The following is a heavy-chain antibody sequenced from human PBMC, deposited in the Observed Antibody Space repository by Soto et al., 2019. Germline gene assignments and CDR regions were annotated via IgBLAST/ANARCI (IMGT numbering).Heavy chain of an antibody. V-gene: IGHV5-51*01. CDR1: GYSFTSYW. CDR2: IYPGDSDT. Sequence: GESLKISCKGSGYSFTSYWIGWVRQMPGKGLEWMGIIYPGDSDTRYSPSFQGQVTISADKSISTAYLQWSSLKASDTAMYYCATVLGRYTVTNGGMDVWGQGTTVTVSS. D-gene: IGHD4-17*01. J-gene: IGHJ6*02. CDR3: ATVLGRYTVTNGGMDV.